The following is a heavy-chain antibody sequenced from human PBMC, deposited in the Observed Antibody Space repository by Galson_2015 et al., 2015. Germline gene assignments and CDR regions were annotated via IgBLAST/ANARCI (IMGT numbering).Heavy chain of an antibody. CDR2: INPNSGGT. CDR3: ARDTEHNFCGGDCYSWGF. J-gene: IGHJ4*02. V-gene: IGHV1-2*06. CDR1: GYTFTGYY. D-gene: IGHD2-21*01. Sequence: SVKVSCKASGYTFTGYYIHWVRQAPGQGLEWMGRINPNSGGTNYAQKFQGRVTMTRGTSINTAYMELSRLRSDDTAVYYCARDTEHNFCGGDCYSWGFWGQGTLVTVSS.